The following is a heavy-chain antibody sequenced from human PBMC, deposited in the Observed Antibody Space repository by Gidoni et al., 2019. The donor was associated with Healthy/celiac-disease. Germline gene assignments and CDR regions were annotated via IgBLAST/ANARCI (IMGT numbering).Heavy chain of an antibody. CDR3: ARSCCYYSTVVSYYYYYGIDV. CDR1: AFTFRSTA. Sequence: QVQLAGSGGGELEAERALTRACSASAFTFRSTAMLWVRQAPGQGLGLGTGIAYDGVNKYYADYEKGRVTISRDISMNTLYLQMNSLRAEDTAVYDCARSCCYYSTVVSYYYYYGIDVWGQGTTVTVSS. J-gene: IGHJ6*02. CDR2: IAYDGVNK. D-gene: IGHD2-15*01. V-gene: IGHV3-30*04.